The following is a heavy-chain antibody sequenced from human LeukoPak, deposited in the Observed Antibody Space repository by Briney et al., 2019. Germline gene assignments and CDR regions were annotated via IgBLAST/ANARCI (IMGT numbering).Heavy chain of an antibody. CDR2: TYYRSTWYN. Sequence: SQTLSLTCALSGDSVSSNSVTWDWIRQSPSRGLEWLGRTYYRSTWYNDYAVSVRGRITVNPDTSKNQFSLHLNSVTPEDTAVYYCARRLTQYDCFDPWGQGILVTVSS. CDR3: ARRLTQYDCFDP. V-gene: IGHV6-1*01. J-gene: IGHJ5*02. D-gene: IGHD2-2*01. CDR1: GDSVSSNSVT.